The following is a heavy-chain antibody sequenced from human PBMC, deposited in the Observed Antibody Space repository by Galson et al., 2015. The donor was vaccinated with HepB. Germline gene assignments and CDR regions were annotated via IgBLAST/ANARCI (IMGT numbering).Heavy chain of an antibody. Sequence: TLSLTCTVSGGSISSGDYYWSWIRQPPGKGLEWIGYIYYSGSTYYNPSLKSRVTISVDTSKNQFSLKLSSVTAADTAVYYCARDPDGWFGPTPGGGTHWGQGTLVTVSS. D-gene: IGHD3-10*01. J-gene: IGHJ4*02. CDR2: IYYSGST. CDR1: GGSISSGDYY. V-gene: IGHV4-30-4*01. CDR3: ARDPDGWFGPTPGGGTH.